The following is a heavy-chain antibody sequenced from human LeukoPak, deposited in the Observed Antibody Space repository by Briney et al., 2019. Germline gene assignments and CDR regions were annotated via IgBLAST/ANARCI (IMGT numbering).Heavy chain of an antibody. D-gene: IGHD6-13*01. Sequence: SETLSLTCTVSGYSISSGYYWGWIRQPAGKGLEWIGRIYTSGSTNYNPSLKSRVTMSVDTSKNQFSLKLSSVTAADTAVYYCHGVESGGRYSSSWYVHPYFDYWGQGTLVTVSS. V-gene: IGHV4-4*07. J-gene: IGHJ4*02. CDR2: IYTSGST. CDR1: GYSISSGYY. CDR3: HGVESGGRYSSSWYVHPYFDY.